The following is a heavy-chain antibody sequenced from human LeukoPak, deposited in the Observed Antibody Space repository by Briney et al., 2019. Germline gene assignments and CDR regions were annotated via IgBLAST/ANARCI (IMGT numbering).Heavy chain of an antibody. V-gene: IGHV3-7*01. J-gene: IGHJ3*02. D-gene: IGHD1-14*01. CDR1: GFTFGDYA. CDR3: AREGMMNHDAFDI. Sequence: PGGSLRLSCTASGFTFGDYAMSWFRQAPGKGLEWVANIKQDGSEKYYVDSVKGRFTISRDNAKNSLYLQMNSLRAEDTAVYYCAREGMMNHDAFDIWGQGTMVTVSS. CDR2: IKQDGSEK.